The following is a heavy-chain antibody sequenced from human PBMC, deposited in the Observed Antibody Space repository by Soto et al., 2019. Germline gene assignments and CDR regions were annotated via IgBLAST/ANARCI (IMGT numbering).Heavy chain of an antibody. D-gene: IGHD3-16*01. J-gene: IGHJ5*02. CDR3: VRIRYQLPSSVLWLDP. CDR2: INHVGGT. CDR1: GGFLSESY. Sequence: NPSETLSLTCAAYGGFLSESYWTWIRHPPGKGLEWIGEINHVGGTNYNPSLKSRVTMSVDTSQNQFSLRLISVTAADTAMYFCVRIRYQLPSSVLWLDPWGQGTPVTVSS. V-gene: IGHV4-34*01.